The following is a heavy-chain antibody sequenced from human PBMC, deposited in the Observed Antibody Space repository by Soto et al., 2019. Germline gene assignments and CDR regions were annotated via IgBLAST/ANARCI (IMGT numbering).Heavy chain of an antibody. J-gene: IGHJ4*02. Sequence: SVKVSCKASGGTFSSYAISWVRQAPGQGLEWMGGIIPIFGTANYAQKFQGRVTITADESTSTAYMELSSLRSEDTAVYYCARGDRDRYDILTGFDYWGQGTLVTVSS. CDR1: GGTFSSYA. D-gene: IGHD3-9*01. V-gene: IGHV1-69*13. CDR3: ARGDRDRYDILTGFDY. CDR2: IIPIFGTA.